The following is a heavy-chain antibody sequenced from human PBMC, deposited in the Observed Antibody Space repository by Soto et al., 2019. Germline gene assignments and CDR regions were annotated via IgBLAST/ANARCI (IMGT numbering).Heavy chain of an antibody. V-gene: IGHV4-34*01. CDR2: NNHSGST. CDR3: ARVYLYGMDV. CDR1: VGSFSGSY. Sequence: QVQLQQWGAGLLKPSETLSLTCAVYVGSFSGSYWSWIRQPPGKGLEWIGANNHSGSTNYNPSLKNRVTISVDTYKNQFSGKLSSVTAADTPGYYCARVYLYGMDVWGQGTTVTVSS. J-gene: IGHJ6*02.